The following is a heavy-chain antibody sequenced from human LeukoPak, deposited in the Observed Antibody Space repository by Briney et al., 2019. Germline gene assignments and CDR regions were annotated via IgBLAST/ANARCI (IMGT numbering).Heavy chain of an antibody. V-gene: IGHV4-59*08. CDR1: GGSISTYY. CDR2: IYYSGST. J-gene: IGHJ4*02. CDR3: ARLNYGDNLARDDY. Sequence: SEALSLTCTVSGGSISTYYWSWIRQPPGKGLEWIGYIYYSGSTKYNPSLKSRVSISVDTSKNQFSLKLSSVTAADTAVYYCARLNYGDNLARDDYWGQGTLITVSS. D-gene: IGHD4-23*01.